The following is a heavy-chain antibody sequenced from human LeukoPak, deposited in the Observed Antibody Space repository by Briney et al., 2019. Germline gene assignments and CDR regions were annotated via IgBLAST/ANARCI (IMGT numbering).Heavy chain of an antibody. CDR3: ARAVGTNWFDP. V-gene: IGHV6-1*01. J-gene: IGHJ5*02. D-gene: IGHD1-26*01. Sequence: SQTLSLTCAISGDSVSSNIPVWNWIRQSPPRGLEWLGRTYYRSKWYNDYAVSVKSRIIVNADTSKNQFFLQLNSVTPDDTAVYYCARAVGTNWFDPWGQGTLVTVSS. CDR1: GDSVSSNIPV. CDR2: TYYRSKWYN.